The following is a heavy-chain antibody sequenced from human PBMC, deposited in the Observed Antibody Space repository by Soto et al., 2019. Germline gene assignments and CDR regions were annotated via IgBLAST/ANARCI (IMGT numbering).Heavy chain of an antibody. CDR2: ITGSGGST. Sequence: GGSLRLSCAASGFTFSNCAIPWVRQAPGKGLEWVSTITGSGGSTYYADSVKGRFTISRDNSKNTLYLQMNSLRAEDTAIYYCAKDRTTMYDAFDIWGQGTMVTVSS. CDR1: GFTFSNCA. J-gene: IGHJ3*02. CDR3: AKDRTTMYDAFDI. D-gene: IGHD1-7*01. V-gene: IGHV3-23*01.